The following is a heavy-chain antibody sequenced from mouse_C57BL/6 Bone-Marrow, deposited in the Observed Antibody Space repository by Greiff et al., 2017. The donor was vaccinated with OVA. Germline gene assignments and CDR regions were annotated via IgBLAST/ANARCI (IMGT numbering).Heavy chain of an antibody. CDR1: GFSLTSYA. CDR2: IWTGGGA. V-gene: IGHV2-9-1*01. J-gene: IGHJ1*03. Sequence: VMLVESGPGLVAPSQSLSITCTVSGFSLTSYAISWVRQPPGKGLEWLGVIWTGGGANYNSALKSRLSISKDNSKSQVFLKMNSLQTDDTARYYCARPYYYGYWYFDVWGTGTTVTVSS. D-gene: IGHD1-1*01. CDR3: ARPYYYGYWYFDV.